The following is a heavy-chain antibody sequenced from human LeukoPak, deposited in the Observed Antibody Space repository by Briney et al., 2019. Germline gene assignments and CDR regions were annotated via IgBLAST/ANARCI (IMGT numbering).Heavy chain of an antibody. J-gene: IGHJ4*02. CDR2: IPGSGGAT. CDR3: ARDPREWSYYFDY. Sequence: GGSLRLSCEASGFTFSSYAIRWVRQAPGTGLEWVSSIPGSGGATYYADSVRGRFSISRDSSKNTVYLQMNSLRAEDTAVYYCARDPREWSYYFDYWGQGTLVTVSS. CDR1: GFTFSSYA. V-gene: IGHV3-23*01. D-gene: IGHD3-3*01.